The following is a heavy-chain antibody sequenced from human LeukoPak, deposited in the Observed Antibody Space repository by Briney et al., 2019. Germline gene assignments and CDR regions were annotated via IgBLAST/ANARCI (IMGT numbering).Heavy chain of an antibody. J-gene: IGHJ3*02. Sequence: PGGSLRLSCAASGFTFSKHWIHWVRQVPGKGLVWVSRINSDGSSTSYADSVKGRFTISRDNAKNTLYVQMHSLRAEDTARYYCAKDNSDHAFDIWGQGTMVTVSS. D-gene: IGHD2/OR15-2a*01. CDR1: GFTFSKHW. CDR2: INSDGSST. CDR3: AKDNSDHAFDI. V-gene: IGHV3-74*01.